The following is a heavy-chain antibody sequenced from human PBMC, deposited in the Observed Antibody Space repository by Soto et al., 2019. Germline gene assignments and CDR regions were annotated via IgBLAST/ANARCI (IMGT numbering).Heavy chain of an antibody. CDR2: ISAYNGNT. V-gene: IGHV1-18*01. J-gene: IGHJ4*02. CDR1: GYTFTSDG. D-gene: IGHD4-17*01. CDR3: ARDYHSDYHFDY. Sequence: QVQLVQSGAEVKKPGASVKVSCKASGYTFTSDGISWVRQAPGQGLEWMGWISAYNGNTNYAQKLQGRVSMTTDTSSSTAYMELRSLRADVTDLYYRARDYHSDYHFDYWGQGTLVTVSS.